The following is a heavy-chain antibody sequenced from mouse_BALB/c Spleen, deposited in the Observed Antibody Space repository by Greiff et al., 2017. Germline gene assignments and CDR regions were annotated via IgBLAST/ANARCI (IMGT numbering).Heavy chain of an antibody. V-gene: IGHV5-6-5*01. CDR1: GFTFSSYA. CDR2: ISSGGST. Sequence: EVMLVESGGGLVKPGGSLKLSCAASGFTFSSYAMSWVRQTPEKRLEWVASISSGGSTYYPDSVKGRFTISRDNARNILYLQMSSLRSEDTAMYYCARGRSSHAWFAYWGQGTLVTVSA. D-gene: IGHD1-1*01. CDR3: ARGRSSHAWFAY. J-gene: IGHJ3*01.